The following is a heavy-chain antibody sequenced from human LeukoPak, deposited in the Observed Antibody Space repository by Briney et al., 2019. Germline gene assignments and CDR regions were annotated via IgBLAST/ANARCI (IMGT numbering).Heavy chain of an antibody. V-gene: IGHV1-8*01. CDR1: GYTFTSYD. CDR3: ARGGYCSSTSCYFNWFDP. D-gene: IGHD2-2*03. J-gene: IGHJ5*02. Sequence: ASVKVSCKASGYTFTSYDINWVRQATGQGLEWMGWMNPNSGNTGYAQKFQGRVTMTRNTSISIAYMELSSLRSEDTAVYYCARGGYCSSTSCYFNWFDPWGQGTLVTVSS. CDR2: MNPNSGNT.